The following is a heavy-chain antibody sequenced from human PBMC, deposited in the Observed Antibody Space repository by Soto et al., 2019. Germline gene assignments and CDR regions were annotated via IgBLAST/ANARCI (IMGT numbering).Heavy chain of an antibody. J-gene: IGHJ6*02. CDR2: ITTTGNTR. CDR3: ARVLERGGYGMDV. CDR1: GFTFSRYE. Sequence: PGGSLRLSCAAFGFTFSRYEMNWVRQAPRKGLEWISYITTTGNTRVYADSVKGRSTISRDNAKNSLDLQMNSLRAEDTAVYYCARVLERGGYGMDVWAQGTTVTVS. D-gene: IGHD3-3*01. V-gene: IGHV3-48*03.